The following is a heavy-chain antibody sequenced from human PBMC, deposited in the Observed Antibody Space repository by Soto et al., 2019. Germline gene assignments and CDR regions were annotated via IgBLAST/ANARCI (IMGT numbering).Heavy chain of an antibody. CDR2: ISYDGANK. D-gene: IGHD6-13*01. CDR3: AKLGIAVAGAAAEDFDY. Sequence: QVQLVESGGGVVQPGRSLRLSCAASGFTFRSYAIHWVRQAPGKGLEWVATISYDGANKNYADSVKGRFAISRDNSKKMVYLQMDSLRPEDTAVYYCAKLGIAVAGAAAEDFDYWGQGTLLTVSS. V-gene: IGHV3-30*09. J-gene: IGHJ4*02. CDR1: GFTFRSYA.